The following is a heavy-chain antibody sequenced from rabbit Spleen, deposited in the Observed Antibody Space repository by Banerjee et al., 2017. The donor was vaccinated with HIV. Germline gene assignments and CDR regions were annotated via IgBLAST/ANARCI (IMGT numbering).Heavy chain of an antibody. D-gene: IGHD4-1*01. V-gene: IGHV1S43*01. CDR1: GFTISSSYY. Sequence: QEQLVESGGGLVQPGGSLKLSCKASGFTISSSYYMCWVRQAPGKGLELIACIYTDNGYTDYANWVNGRFTISRSTSLNTVDLKMTSLTAADTATYFCARDDHGSGWVFDLWGPGTLVTVS. CDR3: ARDDHGSGWVFDL. CDR2: IYTDNGYT. J-gene: IGHJ4*01.